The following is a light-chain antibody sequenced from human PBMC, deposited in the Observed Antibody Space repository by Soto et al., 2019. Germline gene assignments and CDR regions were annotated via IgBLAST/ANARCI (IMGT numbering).Light chain of an antibody. Sequence: EIVLTQSPATLSLSPLERATFSFVASQSVSINYLARYQQRPGLAPRLLIYDASSRATGILDRFSGSGSGTDFTLTISRLETEDFAVYYCQQYGSSPTFGGGTKVDI. J-gene: IGKJ4*01. CDR1: QSVSINY. CDR3: QQYGSSPT. V-gene: IGKV3D-20*01. CDR2: DAS.